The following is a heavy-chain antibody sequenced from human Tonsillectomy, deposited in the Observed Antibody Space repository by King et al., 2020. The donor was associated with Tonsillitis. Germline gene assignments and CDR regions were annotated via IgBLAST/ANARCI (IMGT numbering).Heavy chain of an antibody. CDR3: AKDYNYKNWNDVFSGY. D-gene: IGHD1-1*01. V-gene: IGHV3-30*18. Sequence: VQLVESGGGVVQPGRSLRLSCAASGFTFSSYGMHWVRQAPGKGLEWVAVISYDGSNKYYADSVKGRFTISRDNSKNTLYLQMNSLRAEDTAVYYCAKDYNYKNWNDVFSGYWGQGTLVTVSS. J-gene: IGHJ4*02. CDR2: ISYDGSNK. CDR1: GFTFSSYG.